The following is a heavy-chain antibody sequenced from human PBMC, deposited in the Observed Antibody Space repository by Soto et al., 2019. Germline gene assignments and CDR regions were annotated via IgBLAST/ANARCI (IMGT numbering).Heavy chain of an antibody. Sequence: EVQLVESGGGLVQPGGSLRLSCAASGFTFSPYWMSWVRQAPGKGLEWVAIIKDDGGDEHYLEAVRGRFTISRDSAKKSLYLAMDRLRVEDTAVYYCAGGSGWISDTWGQGTLVTVSS. CDR1: GFTFSPYW. CDR2: IKDDGGDE. V-gene: IGHV3-7*05. CDR3: AGGSGWISDT. J-gene: IGHJ5*02. D-gene: IGHD6-19*01.